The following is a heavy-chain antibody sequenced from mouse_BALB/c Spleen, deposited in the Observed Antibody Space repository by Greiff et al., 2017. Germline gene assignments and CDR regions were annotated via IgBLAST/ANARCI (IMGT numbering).Heavy chain of an antibody. J-gene: IGHJ4*01. CDR1: GFSLTSYG. D-gene: IGHD1-1*01. CDR3: ARNYEGYYAMDY. V-gene: IGHV2-2*02. CDR2: IWSGGST. Sequence: QVHVKQSGPGLVQPSQSLSITCTVSGFSLTSYGVHWVRQSPGKGLEWLGVIWSGGSTDYNAAFISRLSISKDNSKSQVFFKMNSLQANDTAIYYCARNYEGYYAMDYWGQGTSVTVSS.